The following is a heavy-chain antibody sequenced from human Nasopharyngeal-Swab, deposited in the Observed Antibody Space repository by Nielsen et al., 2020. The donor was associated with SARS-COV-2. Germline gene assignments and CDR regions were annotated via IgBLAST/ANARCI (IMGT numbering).Heavy chain of an antibody. D-gene: IGHD1-26*01. CDR3: ATDRMSLGAILSCAFDI. J-gene: IGHJ3*02. CDR1: GYTLTELS. Sequence: ASVKVSCKVSGYTLTELSMHWVRQAPGKGLEWMGGFDPEDGETIYAQKFQGRVTMTEDTSTDTAYMELSSLRSEDTAAYYCATDRMSLGAILSCAFDIWGQGTMVTVSS. V-gene: IGHV1-24*01. CDR2: FDPEDGET.